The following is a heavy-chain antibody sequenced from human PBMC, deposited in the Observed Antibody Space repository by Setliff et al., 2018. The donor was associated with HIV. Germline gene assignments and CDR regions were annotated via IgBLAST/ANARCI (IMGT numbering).Heavy chain of an antibody. CDR2: INPNSGAT. D-gene: IGHD1-26*01. J-gene: IGHJ6*03. CDR1: GYTFTGHY. Sequence: GASVKVSCKTSGYTFTGHYVHWVRQAPGQGLEWMGWINPNSGATKYAQKFQGRVTMTRDTSISTAYMELSGLRSDDTAIYYCARDRNIILRGGSYYYMDVWGTGTTVTVSS. CDR3: ARDRNIILRGGSYYYMDV. V-gene: IGHV1-2*02.